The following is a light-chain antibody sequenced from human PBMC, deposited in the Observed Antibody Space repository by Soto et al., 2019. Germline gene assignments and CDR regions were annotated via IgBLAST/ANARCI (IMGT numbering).Light chain of an antibody. V-gene: IGKV3-15*01. CDR2: GAS. CDR3: QQYTNWPPWT. CDR1: QSVRSN. Sequence: ETVMTQSPATLSVSPGERVTLSCRASQSVRSNLAWYQQQPGQAPRILIYGASTRATGIPARFSGRGCGTEFTPTIGGLQSQDFAVYYCQQYTNWPPWTFGQGPKVDIK. J-gene: IGKJ1*01.